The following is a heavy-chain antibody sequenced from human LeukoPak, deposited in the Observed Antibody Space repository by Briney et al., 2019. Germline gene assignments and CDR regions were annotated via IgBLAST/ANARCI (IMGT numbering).Heavy chain of an antibody. CDR2: ISSSSSTI. Sequence: GGSLRLSCAASGFTFSSYSMNWVRQAPAKGLGWVSYISSSSSTIYYADSVKGRFTIPRDNAKNSMYLQMNSVRAEDTAVYYCARRPITMVRGVDWYFDLWGRGTLVTVSS. D-gene: IGHD3-10*01. CDR1: GFTFSSYS. J-gene: IGHJ2*01. V-gene: IGHV3-48*01. CDR3: ARRPITMVRGVDWYFDL.